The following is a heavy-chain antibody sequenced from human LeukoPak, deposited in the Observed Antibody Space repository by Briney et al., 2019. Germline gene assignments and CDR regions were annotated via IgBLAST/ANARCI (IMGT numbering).Heavy chain of an antibody. Sequence: GGSLRLSCAASGFDFSSYWMSWVRQAPGKGLEWVANVNQAGSDKYYMDSVKGRFTISRGNAENSVFLQMGSLRAEDTAVYYCARGVFATGWYPDNFDYWGQGSLVTVSS. CDR1: GFDFSSYW. CDR2: VNQAGSDK. D-gene: IGHD6-19*01. J-gene: IGHJ4*02. V-gene: IGHV3-7*01. CDR3: ARGVFATGWYPDNFDY.